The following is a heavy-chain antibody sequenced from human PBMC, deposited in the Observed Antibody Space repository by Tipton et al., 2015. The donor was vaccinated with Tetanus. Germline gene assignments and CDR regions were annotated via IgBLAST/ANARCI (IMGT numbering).Heavy chain of an antibody. Sequence: SLRLSCAASGFTFSDSAMHWVRQAPGKGLEWLSGISSSGVYTFYADSLKGRFTTSRDNSKNTMYLQMNSLRAEDTAVYYCAKEKLLVDTFDIWGQGTMVTASS. D-gene: IGHD2-15*01. CDR1: GFTFSDSA. V-gene: IGHV3-23*01. J-gene: IGHJ3*02. CDR2: ISSSGVYT. CDR3: AKEKLLVDTFDI.